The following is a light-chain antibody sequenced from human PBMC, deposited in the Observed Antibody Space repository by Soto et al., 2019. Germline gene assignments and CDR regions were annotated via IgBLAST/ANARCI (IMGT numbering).Light chain of an antibody. CDR3: QQYNHYWT. J-gene: IGKJ1*01. CDR2: DAS. Sequence: DIQMTQSPSTLSASVGDRVTITCRASQSISSWLAWYQQKPGKGPKVLIYDASSLESGVPSRFSGSGSGTEFSLTISSLQPDDFATYYCQQYNHYWTFGQGTMVDI. V-gene: IGKV1-5*01. CDR1: QSISSW.